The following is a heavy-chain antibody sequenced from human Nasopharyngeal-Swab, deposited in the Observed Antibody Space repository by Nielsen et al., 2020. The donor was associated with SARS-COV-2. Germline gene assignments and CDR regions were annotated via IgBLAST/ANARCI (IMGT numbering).Heavy chain of an antibody. J-gene: IGHJ1*01. CDR2: ISYDGSNK. D-gene: IGHD3-22*01. Sequence: VRQAPGKGLEWVAVISYDGSNKYYADSVKGRFTISRDNSKNTLYLQMNSLKTEDTAVYYCTTALNPLYYYDSSGYYSPGAEYFQHWGQGTLVTVSS. CDR3: TTALNPLYYYDSSGYYSPGAEYFQH. V-gene: IGHV3-30*04.